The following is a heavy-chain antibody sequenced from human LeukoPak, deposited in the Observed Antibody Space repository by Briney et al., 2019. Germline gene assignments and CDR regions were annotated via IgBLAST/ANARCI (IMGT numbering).Heavy chain of an antibody. CDR3: AKGIWGPHDYGDTSQFDY. V-gene: IGHV3-23*01. Sequence: GGSLRLSCAASGFTFSRYAMSWVRQAPGKGLEWVSAISGSGGSTYYVDSVKGRFTLSRDNSKNTLYLQMNSLRAEDTAVYYCAKGIWGPHDYGDTSQFDYWGQGTLVTVSS. CDR1: GFTFSRYA. CDR2: ISGSGGST. J-gene: IGHJ4*02. D-gene: IGHD4-17*01.